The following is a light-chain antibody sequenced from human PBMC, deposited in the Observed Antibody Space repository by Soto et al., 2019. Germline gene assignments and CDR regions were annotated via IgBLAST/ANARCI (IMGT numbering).Light chain of an antibody. J-gene: IGLJ2*01. CDR2: EVS. CDR1: SSDVGGYNY. CDR3: SSYAGSNNFV. V-gene: IGLV2-8*01. Sequence: QSALTQPPSASGSPGQSVTISCTGTSSDVGGYNYVSWYHQHPGKAPKLMIYEVSKRPSGVPDRFSGSKSGNTASLTVSWLQAEDEADYYCSSYAGSNNFVFGGGTKLTVL.